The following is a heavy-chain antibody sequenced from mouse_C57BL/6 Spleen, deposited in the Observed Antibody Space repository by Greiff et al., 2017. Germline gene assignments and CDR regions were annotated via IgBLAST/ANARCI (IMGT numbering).Heavy chain of an antibody. CDR3: ARLHYGSRGYYAMDY. V-gene: IGHV1-7*01. CDR1: GYTFTSYW. D-gene: IGHD1-1*01. CDR2: INPSSGYT. Sequence: VQLQQSGAELAKPGASVKLSCKASGYTFTSYWMHWVKQRPGQGLEWIGYINPSSGYTKYNQKFKDKATSTADKSSSTAYMQLSSLTYEDSAVYYCARLHYGSRGYYAMDYWGQGTSVTVSS. J-gene: IGHJ4*01.